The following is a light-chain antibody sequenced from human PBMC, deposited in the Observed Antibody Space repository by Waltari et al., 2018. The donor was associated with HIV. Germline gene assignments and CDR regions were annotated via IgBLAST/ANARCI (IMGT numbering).Light chain of an antibody. Sequence: QSVLTQPPSVSGAPGQRVPISCTGSSPNIGDGDDVHRYQQLPGPAPKLLIYGNSNRPSGVPDRFSGSKSGTSASLAITGLQAEDEADYYCQSYDSSLSGYVFGTGTKVTVL. CDR3: QSYDSSLSGYV. V-gene: IGLV1-40*01. CDR1: SPNIGDGDD. J-gene: IGLJ1*01. CDR2: GNS.